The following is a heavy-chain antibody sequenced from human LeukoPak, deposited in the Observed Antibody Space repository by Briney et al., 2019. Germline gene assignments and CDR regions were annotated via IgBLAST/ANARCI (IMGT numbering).Heavy chain of an antibody. D-gene: IGHD2-15*01. Sequence: PGGSLRLSCAASGFDFSSYGMHWVRQAPGKGLEWVADIKQDGSEKYYVDSVKGRFTISRQNAKNSLFLQMNSLRAEDTAVYYCARHRSGGSQDDAFDIWGQGTMVTVSS. V-gene: IGHV3-7*01. CDR3: ARHRSGGSQDDAFDI. CDR1: GFDFSSYG. CDR2: IKQDGSEK. J-gene: IGHJ3*02.